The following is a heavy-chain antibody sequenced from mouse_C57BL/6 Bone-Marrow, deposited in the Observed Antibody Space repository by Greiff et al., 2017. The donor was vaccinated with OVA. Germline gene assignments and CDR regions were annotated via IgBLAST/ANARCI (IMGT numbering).Heavy chain of an antibody. CDR2: IDPENGDT. Sequence: EVQRVESGAELVRPGASVKLSCTASGFNIKDDYMHWVKQRPEQGLEWIGWIDPENGDTEYASKFQGKATITADTSSNTAYLQLSSLTSEDTAVYYCTRYGSPFAYWGQGTLVTVSA. V-gene: IGHV14-4*01. D-gene: IGHD1-1*01. CDR3: TRYGSPFAY. J-gene: IGHJ3*01. CDR1: GFNIKDDY.